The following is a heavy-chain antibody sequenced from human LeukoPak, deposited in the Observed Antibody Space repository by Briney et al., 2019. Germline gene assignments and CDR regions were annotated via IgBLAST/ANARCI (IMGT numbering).Heavy chain of an antibody. V-gene: IGHV1-46*03. Sequence: ASVKVSCKASGYTFTSYYMHWVRQAPGQGLEWMGIINPSGGNTSYAQKFQGRVTMTRDTSTSTVYMELSSPRSEDTAVYYCARRPGIEDAFDIWGQGTMVTVSS. CDR1: GYTFTSYY. CDR2: INPSGGNT. CDR3: ARRPGIEDAFDI. D-gene: IGHD6-13*01. J-gene: IGHJ3*02.